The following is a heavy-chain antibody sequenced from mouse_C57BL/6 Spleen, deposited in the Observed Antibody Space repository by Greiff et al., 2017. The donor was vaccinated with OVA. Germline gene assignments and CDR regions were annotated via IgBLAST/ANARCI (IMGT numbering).Heavy chain of an antibody. CDR3: TEINYYGSKYYYAMDY. CDR2: IRLKSDNYAT. Sequence: VQLKESGGGLVQPGGSLKLSCVASGFTFSNYWMNWVRQSPEKGLEWVAQIRLKSDNYATHYAESVKGRFTISRDDSKSSVYLQMNNLRAEDTGIYYCTEINYYGSKYYYAMDYWGQGTSVTVSS. D-gene: IGHD1-1*01. CDR1: GFTFSNYW. V-gene: IGHV6-3*01. J-gene: IGHJ4*01.